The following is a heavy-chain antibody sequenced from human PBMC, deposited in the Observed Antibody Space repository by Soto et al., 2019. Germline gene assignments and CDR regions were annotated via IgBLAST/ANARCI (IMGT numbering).Heavy chain of an antibody. Sequence: PGESLKISCKGSGYSFTSYWISWVRQMPGKGLEWMGRIDPSDSYTNYSPPFQGHVTISADKSISTAYLQWSSLKASDTAMYYCARHRPFYCSSTSCPDAFDIWGQGTMVTVSS. CDR1: GYSFTSYW. CDR3: ARHRPFYCSSTSCPDAFDI. J-gene: IGHJ3*02. D-gene: IGHD2-2*01. CDR2: IDPSDSYT. V-gene: IGHV5-10-1*01.